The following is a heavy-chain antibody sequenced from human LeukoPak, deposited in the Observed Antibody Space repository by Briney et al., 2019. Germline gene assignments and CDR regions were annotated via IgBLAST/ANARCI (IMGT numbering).Heavy chain of an antibody. D-gene: IGHD4-11*01. V-gene: IGHV3-30*19. CDR3: ARTYYSNYPYYYYMDV. CDR1: GFTFSSYG. CDR2: TSYDGGDK. J-gene: IGHJ6*03. Sequence: GGSLRLSCAASGFTFSSYGMHWVRQAPGKGLEWVAVTSYDGGDKYHADSVKGRFTISRDNSKSTLCLQMNSLRADDTAVYYCARTYYSNYPYYYYMDVWGKGTTVTVSS.